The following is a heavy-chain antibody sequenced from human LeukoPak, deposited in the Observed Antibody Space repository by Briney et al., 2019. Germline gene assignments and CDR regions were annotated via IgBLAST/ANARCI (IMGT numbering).Heavy chain of an antibody. CDR1: GGSISSYY. Sequence: SETLSLTCSVSGGSISSYYCSWIRQPAGKGREWIGRIYTTGNTDYNPSLKSRVTMSVDTSKNQFSLNLSSVTAADTAVYYCARDARGWSGFDYWGQGTLVTVSS. J-gene: IGHJ4*02. D-gene: IGHD3-3*01. CDR3: ARDARGWSGFDY. V-gene: IGHV4-4*07. CDR2: IYTTGNT.